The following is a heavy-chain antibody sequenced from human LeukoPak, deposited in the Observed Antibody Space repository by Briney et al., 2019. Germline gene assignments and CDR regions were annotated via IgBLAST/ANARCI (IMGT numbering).Heavy chain of an antibody. Sequence: GGSLRLSCAASAFTVSSNYMTWVRQAPGKGLEWVSVLYSGGTTYYPDSVKGRFTVSRDNSKNTLYLQMNSLRAEDTAVYYCARDQQWLARGYFDYWGQGTLVTVSS. CDR2: LYSGGTT. D-gene: IGHD6-19*01. CDR1: AFTVSSNY. J-gene: IGHJ4*02. CDR3: ARDQQWLARGYFDY. V-gene: IGHV3-66*02.